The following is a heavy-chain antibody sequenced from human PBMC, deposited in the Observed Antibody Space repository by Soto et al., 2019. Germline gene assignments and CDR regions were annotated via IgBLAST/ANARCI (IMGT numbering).Heavy chain of an antibody. CDR3: AKDKLYSNHEHYFDY. CDR1: GFTFENYA. V-gene: IGHV3-9*01. CDR2: ISWHSGNI. D-gene: IGHD4-4*01. J-gene: IGHJ4*02. Sequence: EVQLVESGGGLVQPGRSLRLSCAASGFTFENYAMHWVRQAPGKGLEWVSGISWHSGNIGYADSVRGRFTISRDNAKNSLYLQMNSLRPEDTGLYYCAKDKLYSNHEHYFDYWGQGTLVTVSS.